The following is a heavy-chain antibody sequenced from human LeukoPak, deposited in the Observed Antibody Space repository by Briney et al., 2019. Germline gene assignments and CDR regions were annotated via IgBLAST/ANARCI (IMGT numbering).Heavy chain of an antibody. CDR2: IRNRANSYTT. D-gene: IGHD6-6*01. Sequence: PGGSLRLSCAASGFTFSDHYMDWIRQAPGKGLEWVGRIRNRANSYTTEYVASVKGRFTISRDDSKNSLFLQMNSLKTEDTAVYYCVRGPGGSSSSDFDYWGQGTLVTVSS. J-gene: IGHJ4*02. CDR3: VRGPGGSSSSDFDY. CDR1: GFTFSDHY. V-gene: IGHV3-72*01.